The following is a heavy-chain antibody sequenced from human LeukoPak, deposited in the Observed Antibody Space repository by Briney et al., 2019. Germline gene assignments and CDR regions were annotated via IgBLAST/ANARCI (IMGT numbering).Heavy chain of an antibody. V-gene: IGHV4-4*02. Sequence: SGTLSLTCAVSGGSISSSNWWSWVRQPPGKGLEWIVEIYHSGSTNYNPSLKSRVTISVDKSKNQFSLKLSSVTAADTAVYYCARKVGQWLVLRGFDYWGQGTLVTVSS. CDR1: GGSISSSNW. D-gene: IGHD6-19*01. CDR3: ARKVGQWLVLRGFDY. J-gene: IGHJ4*02. CDR2: IYHSGST.